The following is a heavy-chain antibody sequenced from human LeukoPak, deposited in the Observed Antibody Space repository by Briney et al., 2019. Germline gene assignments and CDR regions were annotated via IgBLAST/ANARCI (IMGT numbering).Heavy chain of an antibody. D-gene: IGHD6-13*01. V-gene: IGHV1-2*02. Sequence: ASVKVSCKASGYTFNGYYKHWVRQAPGQGLEWMGWINPNSGGTNYAQKFQGRVTVTRDTSIRTAYMELSRLRSDDTAIYYCARDKVAAAGLQADDYYYYYMDVWGKGTTVTVSS. J-gene: IGHJ6*03. CDR1: GYTFNGYY. CDR3: ARDKVAAAGLQADDYYYYYMDV. CDR2: INPNSGGT.